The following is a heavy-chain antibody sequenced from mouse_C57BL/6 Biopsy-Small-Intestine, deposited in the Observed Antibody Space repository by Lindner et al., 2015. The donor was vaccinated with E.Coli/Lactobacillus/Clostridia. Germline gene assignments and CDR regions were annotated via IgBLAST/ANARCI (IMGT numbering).Heavy chain of an antibody. J-gene: IGHJ2*01. CDR2: INAGNGDT. V-gene: IGHV1-84*02. Sequence: SVKVSCKVSGYTFTNYAMHWVRQAPGQGLEWMGWINAGNGDTKYSQKFQGRVTFTRDTSASTAYMELSSLRSEDTAVYYCARSVGISMIVLYYFDYWGPGNPGHRLL. CDR1: GYTFTNYA. D-gene: IGHD2-3*01. CDR3: ARSVGISMIVLYYFDY.